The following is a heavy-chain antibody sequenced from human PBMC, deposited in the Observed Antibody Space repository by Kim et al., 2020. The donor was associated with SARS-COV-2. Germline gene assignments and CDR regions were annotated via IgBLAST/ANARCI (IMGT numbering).Heavy chain of an antibody. CDR3: ARYSIGSRSFDY. D-gene: IGHD2-21*01. CDR2: IREDGRAQ. V-gene: IGHV3-7*01. CDR1: GLSFSTSW. J-gene: IGHJ4*02. Sequence: GGSLRLSCAASGLSFSTSWMGWFRQAPGKGLEWAASIREDGRAQFYLDSVKGRFTTSRDNAQNSVSLQMNTLRAEDTAVYYCARYSIGSRSFDYWGQG.